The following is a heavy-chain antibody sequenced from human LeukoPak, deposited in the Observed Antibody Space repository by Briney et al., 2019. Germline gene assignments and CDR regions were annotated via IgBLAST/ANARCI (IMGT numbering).Heavy chain of an antibody. J-gene: IGHJ3*02. CDR1: GYTFTGYY. CDR3: ARGGWVSYGFHDAFDI. V-gene: IGHV1-2*02. Sequence: ASVKVSCKASGYTFTGYYMHWVRQAPGQGLEWMGWINPNSGGTDYAQKFQGRVTMTRDTSISTAYMEPSRLRSDDTAVYYCARGGWVSYGFHDAFDIWGQGTMVTVSS. CDR2: INPNSGGT. D-gene: IGHD5-18*01.